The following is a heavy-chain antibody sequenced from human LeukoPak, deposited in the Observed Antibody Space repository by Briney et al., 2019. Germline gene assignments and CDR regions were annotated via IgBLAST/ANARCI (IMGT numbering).Heavy chain of an antibody. D-gene: IGHD6-13*01. J-gene: IGHJ5*02. CDR3: AKEKTGYSSSWYVDNWFDP. Sequence: GRSLRLSCAASGFTFSTYAMHWVRQAPGKGLEWVAVISYDGSSKYYADSVKGRFTISRDNSKNTLYLQMNSVRAEDTAVYYCAKEKTGYSSSWYVDNWFDPWGQGTLVTVSS. V-gene: IGHV3-30*04. CDR2: ISYDGSSK. CDR1: GFTFSTYA.